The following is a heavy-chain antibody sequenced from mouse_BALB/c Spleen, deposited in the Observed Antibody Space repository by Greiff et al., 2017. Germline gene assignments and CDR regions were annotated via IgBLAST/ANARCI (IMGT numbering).Heavy chain of an antibody. CDR1: GYSITSGYY. CDR3: ARAGLSPFAY. D-gene: IGHD2-4*01. V-gene: IGHV3-6*02. CDR2: ISYDGSN. J-gene: IGHJ3*01. Sequence: VQLQQSGPGLVKPSQSLSLTCSVTGYSITSGYYWNWIRQFPGNKLEWMGYISYDGSNNYNPSLKNRISITRDTSKNQFFLKLNSVTTEDTATYYCARAGLSPFAYWGQGTLVTVSA.